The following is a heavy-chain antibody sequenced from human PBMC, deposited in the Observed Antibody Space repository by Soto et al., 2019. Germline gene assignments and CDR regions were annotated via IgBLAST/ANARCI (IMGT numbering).Heavy chain of an antibody. CDR2: IYHSGST. D-gene: IGHD3-10*01. Sequence: SEILSLTCAVSGGSLSRGGYSWSWIRQPPGKGLEWIGYIYHSGSTYYNPSLKSRVTISVDRSKNQFSLKLSSVTAADTAVYYCAGTHNWFDPWGQGTLVTVAS. J-gene: IGHJ5*02. CDR1: GGSLSRGGYS. CDR3: AGTHNWFDP. V-gene: IGHV4-30-2*01.